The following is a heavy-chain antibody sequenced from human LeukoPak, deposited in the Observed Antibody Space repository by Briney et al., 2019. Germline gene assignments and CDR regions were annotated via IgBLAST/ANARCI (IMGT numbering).Heavy chain of an antibody. CDR2: ISSSGNT. D-gene: IGHD1-26*01. CDR1: GGSINSGTYL. V-gene: IGHV4-39*07. J-gene: IGHJ5*02. Sequence: PSETPSLTCTVSGGSINSGTYLWGCIRQSPGKGLEWIGSISSSGNTYYNPSLKSRVTVSINTSKNQFSLKVTSVTAADTAVYYCARWVGNRNWFDPWGQRTLVTVSS. CDR3: ARWVGNRNWFDP.